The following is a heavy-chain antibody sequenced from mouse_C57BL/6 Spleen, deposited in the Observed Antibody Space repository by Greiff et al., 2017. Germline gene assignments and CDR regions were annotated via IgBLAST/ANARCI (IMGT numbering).Heavy chain of an antibody. J-gene: IGHJ2*01. D-gene: IGHD2-1*01. CDR1: GFTFSSYG. Sequence: EVQVVESGGDLVKPGGSLKLSCAASGFTFSSYGMSWVRQTPDKRLEWVATISSGGSYTYYPDSVKGRFTISRDNAKNTLYLQMSSLKSEDTAMYYCARRGGNYYFDYWGQGTTLTVSS. CDR2: ISSGGSYT. CDR3: ARRGGNYYFDY. V-gene: IGHV5-6*01.